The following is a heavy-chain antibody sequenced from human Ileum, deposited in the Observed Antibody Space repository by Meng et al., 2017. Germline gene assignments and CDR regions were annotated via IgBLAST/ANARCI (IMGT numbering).Heavy chain of an antibody. CDR3: ARVAVTGIGYFQY. CDR1: GYTLTSHY. D-gene: IGHD6-19*01. CDR2: INGGTGNT. Sequence: VRFVQSGAEVKKPGASVKVSCKASGYTLTSHYIHWWRQAPGQGLEWMGWINGGTGNTEYSQNFQGRITFTRDTAASTVYMELSSLRSEDTAVFYCARVAVTGIGYFQYWGQGTLVTVSS. V-gene: IGHV1-3*01. J-gene: IGHJ1*01.